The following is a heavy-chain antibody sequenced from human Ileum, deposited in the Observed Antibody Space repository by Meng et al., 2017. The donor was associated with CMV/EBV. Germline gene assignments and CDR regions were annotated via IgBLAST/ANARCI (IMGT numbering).Heavy chain of an antibody. CDR3: ARDSVRGYYYYYGLDV. D-gene: IGHD3-10*01. Sequence: ASVKVSCKASGYTFTSYGISWVRQAPGQGLEWMGWISAYNGNTNYAQKLQGRVTMTTDTSTSTAYMELRSLRSDDTAVYYCARDSVRGYYYYYGLDVWGQGTTVTVSS. J-gene: IGHJ6*02. V-gene: IGHV1-18*01. CDR1: GYTFTSYG. CDR2: ISAYNGNT.